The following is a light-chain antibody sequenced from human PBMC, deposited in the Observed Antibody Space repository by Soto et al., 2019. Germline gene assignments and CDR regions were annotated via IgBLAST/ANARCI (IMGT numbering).Light chain of an antibody. Sequence: QSALTQPPSVSGSPGQSVTISCTGTSSDVGNYNSVSWYQQPPGTVPKLMIYEVTNRPSGVPDRFSGSKSGNTASLTISGPQPEDEADYYCSSYTTGNTYVFGTGTKLTVL. CDR2: EVT. J-gene: IGLJ1*01. CDR3: SSYTTGNTYV. V-gene: IGLV2-18*02. CDR1: SSDVGNYNS.